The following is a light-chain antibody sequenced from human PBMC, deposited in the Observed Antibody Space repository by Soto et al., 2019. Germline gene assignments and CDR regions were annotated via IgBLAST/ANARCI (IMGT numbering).Light chain of an antibody. Sequence: EIVLTQSPGTLSLSPGERATLSCRASQSISSSSLAWYQQKPGQAPRLLIYSASSRATGIPDRFSGSGSGTDFPLTISRLEPEDFAVYYCQQYDSSPVTFGQGTKLDIK. CDR3: QQYDSSPVT. J-gene: IGKJ2*01. V-gene: IGKV3-20*01. CDR2: SAS. CDR1: QSISSSS.